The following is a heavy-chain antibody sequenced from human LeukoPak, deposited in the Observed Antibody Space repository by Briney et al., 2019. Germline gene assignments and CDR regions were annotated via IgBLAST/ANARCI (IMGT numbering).Heavy chain of an antibody. CDR2: ISYDGSNK. J-gene: IGHJ6*03. CDR3: ARDGSSSWYYHMDV. Sequence: PGGSLRLSCAASGFTFSSYAMHWVRQAPGKGLEWVAVISYDGSNKYYADSVKGRFTISRDNSKNTLYLQMNSLRAEDTAVYYCARDGSSSWYYHMDVWGKGTTVTVSS. CDR1: GFTFSSYA. V-gene: IGHV3-30*01. D-gene: IGHD6-13*01.